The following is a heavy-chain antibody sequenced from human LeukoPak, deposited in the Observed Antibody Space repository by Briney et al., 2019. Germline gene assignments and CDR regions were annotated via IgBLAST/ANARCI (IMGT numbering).Heavy chain of an antibody. Sequence: MPSETLSLTCTVSGYSISSGYFWGWIRQPPGKGLEWVGSIYYSGSTYYNPSLKSRVTISVDTSKNQFSLKLSSVTAADTAVYYCARSGWFGEASMLWGQGTLVTVSS. J-gene: IGHJ4*02. D-gene: IGHD3-10*01. CDR1: GYSISSGYF. CDR2: IYYSGST. V-gene: IGHV4-38-2*02. CDR3: ARSGWFGEASML.